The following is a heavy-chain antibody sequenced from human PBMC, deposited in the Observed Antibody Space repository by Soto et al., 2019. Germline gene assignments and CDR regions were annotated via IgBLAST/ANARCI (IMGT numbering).Heavy chain of an antibody. Sequence: GESLKISCKGSGYSFTGYCISWVRQMPGKGLEWMGRIDPSDSYTNYSPSFQGHVTISADKSISTAYLQWSSLKASDTAVYFCAKTPHYDSSGYYSWSDPWGQGTLVTVSS. J-gene: IGHJ5*02. CDR3: AKTPHYDSSGYYSWSDP. V-gene: IGHV5-10-1*01. CDR1: GYSFTGYC. CDR2: IDPSDSYT. D-gene: IGHD3-22*01.